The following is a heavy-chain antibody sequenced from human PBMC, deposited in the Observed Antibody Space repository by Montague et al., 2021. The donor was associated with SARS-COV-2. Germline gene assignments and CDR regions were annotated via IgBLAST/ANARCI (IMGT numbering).Heavy chain of an antibody. CDR1: GGSFSSY. V-gene: IGHV4-34*01. CDR3: ASHCGGGRCYFGMDV. D-gene: IGHD2-15*01. J-gene: IGHJ6*02. Sequence: SETLSLTCDVYGGSFSSYWSWIRQPPGRGLEWVGQISHGGGTNYNPSLKSRVTISVDTSKSQVSLKLSSVTAADTAAYYCASHCGGGRCYFGMDVWGQGTTVTVSS. CDR2: ISHGGGT.